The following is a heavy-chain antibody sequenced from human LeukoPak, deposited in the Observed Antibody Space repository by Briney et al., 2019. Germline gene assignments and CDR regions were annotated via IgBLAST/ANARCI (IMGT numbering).Heavy chain of an antibody. D-gene: IGHD2-15*01. CDR2: ISAYNGNT. CDR1: GYTFTSYG. Sequence: ASVKVSCKASGYTFTSYGISWVRQAPGQGLEWMGWISAYNGNTNYAQKLQGRVTMTTDTSTSTAYMELRSLRSDDTAVYYCARTVVVVAATLINWFGPWGQGTLVTVSS. J-gene: IGHJ5*02. V-gene: IGHV1-18*01. CDR3: ARTVVVVAATLINWFGP.